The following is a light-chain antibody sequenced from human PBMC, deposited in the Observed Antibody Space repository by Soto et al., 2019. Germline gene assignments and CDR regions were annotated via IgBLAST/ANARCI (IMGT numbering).Light chain of an antibody. J-gene: IGKJ2*01. V-gene: IGKV3-20*01. CDR2: GAS. Sequence: EIVFTQSPGTLSLSPGERVTLSCRASQRVSSIYLTWYHQRPGQAPRLLIYGASSRATGIPDSFSGSGTATDFTFTISRLEHEDFAVYYCQQYGSSPYTFGQGTKLEIK. CDR1: QRVSSIY. CDR3: QQYGSSPYT.